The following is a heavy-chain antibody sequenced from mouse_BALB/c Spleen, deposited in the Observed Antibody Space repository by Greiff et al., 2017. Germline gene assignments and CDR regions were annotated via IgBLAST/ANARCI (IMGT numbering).Heavy chain of an antibody. CDR2: ISNGGGST. Sequence: EVQLVESGGGLVQPGGSLKLSCAASGFTFSSYTMSWVRQTPEKRLEWVAYISNGGGSTYYPDTVKGRFTISRDNAKNTLYLQMSSLKSEDTAMYYCARQRCNTYFDYWGQGTTLTVSS. CDR1: GFTFSSYT. D-gene: IGHD2-1*01. J-gene: IGHJ2*01. V-gene: IGHV5-12-2*01. CDR3: ARQRCNTYFDY.